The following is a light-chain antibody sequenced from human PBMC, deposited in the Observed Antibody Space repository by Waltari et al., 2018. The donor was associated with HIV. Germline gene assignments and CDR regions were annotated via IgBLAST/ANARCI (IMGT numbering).Light chain of an antibody. CDR1: QTINNH. V-gene: IGKV1-39*01. Sequence: DIQMTQSPSSVSASVGDRVTITCRASQTINNHLNWYQQKPGKAPKLLIYAASSLQSGVPSRFSGSGSGTDFTLTISSLQPEDFTTYFCQHFLAFGQGTKVEIK. CDR2: AAS. CDR3: QHFLA. J-gene: IGKJ1*01.